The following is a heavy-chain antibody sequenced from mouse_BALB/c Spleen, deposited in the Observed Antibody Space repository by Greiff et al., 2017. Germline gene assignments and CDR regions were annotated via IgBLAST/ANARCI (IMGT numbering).Heavy chain of an antibody. CDR3: APYYYGFLWFAY. D-gene: IGHD1-1*01. Sequence: EVQLQQSGAELVKPGASVKLSCTASGFNIKDTYMHWVKQRPEQGLEWIGRIDPANGNTKYDPKFQGKATITADTSSNTAYLQLSSLTSEDTAVYYCAPYYYGFLWFAYWGQGTLVTVSA. CDR2: IDPANGNT. CDR1: GFNIKDTY. V-gene: IGHV14-3*02. J-gene: IGHJ3*01.